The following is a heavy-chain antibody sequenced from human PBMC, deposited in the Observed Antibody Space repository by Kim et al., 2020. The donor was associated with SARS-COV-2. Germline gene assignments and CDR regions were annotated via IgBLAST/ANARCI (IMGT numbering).Heavy chain of an antibody. CDR3: ARGGSSSLAHAAFDI. J-gene: IGHJ3*02. D-gene: IGHD6-6*01. CDR2: MNANSGDT. Sequence: ASVKVSCKASGYTFTSYDINWVRQAPGQGLEWMGWMNANSGDTGYAQKFQGRVTMTRDTSISTAYMELRSLRSDDTAVYYCARGGSSSLAHAAFDIWGQGTRVTVSS. V-gene: IGHV1-8*02. CDR1: GYTFTSYD.